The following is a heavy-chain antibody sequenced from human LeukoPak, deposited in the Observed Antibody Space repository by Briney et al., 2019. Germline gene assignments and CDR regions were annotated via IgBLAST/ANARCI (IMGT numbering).Heavy chain of an antibody. CDR2: IYSGGST. V-gene: IGHV3-53*01. D-gene: IGHD2-15*01. CDR1: GFTVSSNY. CDR3: ARHYYSGGSCYYYYYGMDV. J-gene: IGHJ6*02. Sequence: GGSLRLSCAASGFTVSSNYMSWVRQAPGKGLEWVSVIYSGGSTYYADSVKGRFTISRDNSKNTLYLQMNSLRAEDTAVYYCARHYYSGGSCYYYYYGMDVWGQGTTVTVSS.